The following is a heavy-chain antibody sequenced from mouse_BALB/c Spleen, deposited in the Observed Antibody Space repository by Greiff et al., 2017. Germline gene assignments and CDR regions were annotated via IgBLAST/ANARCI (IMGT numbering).Heavy chain of an antibody. CDR2: IWAGGST. D-gene: IGHD3-1*01. J-gene: IGHJ3*01. Sequence: VNVVESGPGLVAPSQSLSITCTVSGFSLTSYGVHWVRQPPGKGLEWLGVIWAGGSTNYNSALMSRLSISKDNSKSQVFLKMNSLQTDDTAMYYCARDRGGWFAYWGQGTLVTVSA. CDR1: GFSLTSYG. CDR3: ARDRGGWFAY. V-gene: IGHV2-9*02.